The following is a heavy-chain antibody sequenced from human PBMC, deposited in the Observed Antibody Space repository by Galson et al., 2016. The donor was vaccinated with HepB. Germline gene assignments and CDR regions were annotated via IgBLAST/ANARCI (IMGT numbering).Heavy chain of an antibody. CDR3: ARDRYSYCDY. V-gene: IGHV1-3*01. J-gene: IGHJ4*02. Sequence: SVKVSCKASGYTFTNYAMHWVRQAPGQRLEWMGWINAGNDNTEYSQKFQGRLIITTDTSASTAFMELSSLKSEDTALYYCARDRYSYCDYWGQGTLVTVSS. D-gene: IGHD5-18*01. CDR2: INAGNDNT. CDR1: GYTFTNYA.